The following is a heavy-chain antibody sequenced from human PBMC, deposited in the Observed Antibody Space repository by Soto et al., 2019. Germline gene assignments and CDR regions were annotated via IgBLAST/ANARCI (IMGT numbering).Heavy chain of an antibody. CDR2: MLSDGTVN. V-gene: IGHV3-30*18. CDR1: GFAFSSYD. Sequence: QVQLVESGGGVVQPGRSLRLSCVASGFAFSSYDMNWVRQAPGKGLELVAGMLSDGTVNYYADFVKGRFPVSRVNSKITLFLQINSLRSDDTAVSYCAKEGGGGGRFDYWGQGNLVTVSS. J-gene: IGHJ4*02. CDR3: AKEGGGGGRFDY. D-gene: IGHD3-16*01.